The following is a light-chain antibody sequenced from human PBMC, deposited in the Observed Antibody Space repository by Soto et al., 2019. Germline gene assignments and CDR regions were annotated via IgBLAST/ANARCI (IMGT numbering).Light chain of an antibody. CDR3: NSYTSSSTLV. V-gene: IGLV2-14*01. CDR1: SSDVGGYNY. CDR2: EVS. J-gene: IGLJ3*02. Sequence: QSALTQPASVSGSPGQSITISCTGTSSDVGGYNYASWYQQHPGKAPKLMIYEVSNRPSGVSNRFSGSKSGNTASLTISGLQAEDEADYYCNSYTSSSTLVFGGGTKLTVL.